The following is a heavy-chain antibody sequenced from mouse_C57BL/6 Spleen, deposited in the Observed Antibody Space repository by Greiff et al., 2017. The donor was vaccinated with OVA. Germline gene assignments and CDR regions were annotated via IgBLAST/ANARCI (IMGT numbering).Heavy chain of an antibody. CDR2: INPDSGGT. V-gene: IGHV1-19*01. J-gene: IGHJ2*01. CDR1: GSTFTDYC. D-gene: IGHD3-2*02. CDR3: ARGSAQATYFDY. Sequence: VQLQQSGAVLVKPGASVKMSCTASGSTFTDYCMNWVKQSPGKGLEWIGDINPDSGGTSYNQKVKGKATLTVDKSSSTAYMELNSLTSEDAAVYYCARGSAQATYFDYWGQGTTLTVSS.